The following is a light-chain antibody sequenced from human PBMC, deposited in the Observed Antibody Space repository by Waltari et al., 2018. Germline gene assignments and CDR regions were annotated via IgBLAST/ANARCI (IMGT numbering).Light chain of an antibody. J-gene: IGKJ2*01. V-gene: IGKV3-20*01. Sequence: EIVLTQSPGTLSLSPGDRATLSCRASQSFSSSFLAWYQQKPGQAPRLLIYGSSSRATGIPDRCSGGGSGTDFTLTISRLEPEDFAVYYCQQYGGSPPYTFGQGTKLEI. CDR1: QSFSSSF. CDR2: GSS. CDR3: QQYGGSPPYT.